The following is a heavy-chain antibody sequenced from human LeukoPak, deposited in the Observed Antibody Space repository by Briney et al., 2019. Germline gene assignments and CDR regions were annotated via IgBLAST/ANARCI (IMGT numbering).Heavy chain of an antibody. J-gene: IGHJ5*02. D-gene: IGHD6-13*01. CDR3: ARSQSSSWHSGLNWFDP. CDR2: ISVYNGNT. Sequence: APVKVSCKASGYTFINYGITWVRQAPGQGLEWIGWISVYNGNTNYAQMLQGRVSMTTDTSTSTVYMELRSLRSDDAAVYYCARSQSSSWHSGLNWFDPWGQGTLVTVSS. CDR1: GYTFINYG. V-gene: IGHV1-18*01.